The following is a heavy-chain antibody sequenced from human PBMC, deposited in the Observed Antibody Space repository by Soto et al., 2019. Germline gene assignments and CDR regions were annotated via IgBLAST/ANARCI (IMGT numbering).Heavy chain of an antibody. Sequence: TLSLTCTVSGGSISSGDYYWSWIRQPPGKGLEWIGYIYYSGSTYYNPSLKSRVTISVDTSKNQFSLKLSSVTAADTAVYYCASTMTTVVTPYGMDVWGQGTTVTVSS. J-gene: IGHJ6*02. CDR1: GGSISSGDYY. V-gene: IGHV4-30-4*01. D-gene: IGHD4-17*01. CDR2: IYYSGST. CDR3: ASTMTTVVTPYGMDV.